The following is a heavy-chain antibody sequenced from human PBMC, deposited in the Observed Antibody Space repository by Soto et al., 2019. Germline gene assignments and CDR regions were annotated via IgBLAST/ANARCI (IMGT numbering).Heavy chain of an antibody. CDR3: AACRPPSPYDWFYAMDV. D-gene: IGHD3-9*01. CDR1: GFSISAYS. V-gene: IGHV3-48*02. CDR2: ISSGSTSI. J-gene: IGHJ6*02. Sequence: EVQLVESGGGLVNPGGSLRLSCTASGFSISAYSLQWVRQVPGKGLEWVSYISSGSTSIYYADSVKGRFTISRDNAENSLLLQMSSLRDEDTAVYYCAACRPPSPYDWFYAMDVGGQGTTVSVSS.